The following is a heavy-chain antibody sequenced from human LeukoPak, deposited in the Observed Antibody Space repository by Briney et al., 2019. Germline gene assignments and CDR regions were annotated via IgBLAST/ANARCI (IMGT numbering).Heavy chain of an antibody. Sequence: TGGSLRLSCAASGFTFSSSGMHWVRQAPGKGLEWVAVISYDGSHKYYADSVKGRFTISRDNSKNTLYPQMNSLRAEDTAVYYCAKDRRVGFQGFDYWGRGTLVTVSS. CDR2: ISYDGSHK. CDR3: AKDRRVGFQGFDY. V-gene: IGHV3-30*18. CDR1: GFTFSSSG. D-gene: IGHD3-10*01. J-gene: IGHJ4*02.